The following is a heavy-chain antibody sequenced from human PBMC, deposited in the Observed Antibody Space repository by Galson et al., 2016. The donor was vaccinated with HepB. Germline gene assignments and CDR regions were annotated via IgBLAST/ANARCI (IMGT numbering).Heavy chain of an antibody. CDR2: IESYSKII. D-gene: IGHD5-24*01. CDR1: GFTFSKYG. Sequence: SLRLSCAASGFTFSKYGFNWVRLTPGKGLEWLSYIESYSKIIRYTESVRGRFTVSRDNAKNSVDLQLSGLRVEDTAIYYCARDGPNYNYDFWGQGTRVTVFS. V-gene: IGHV3-48*04. CDR3: ARDGPNYNYDF. J-gene: IGHJ4*02.